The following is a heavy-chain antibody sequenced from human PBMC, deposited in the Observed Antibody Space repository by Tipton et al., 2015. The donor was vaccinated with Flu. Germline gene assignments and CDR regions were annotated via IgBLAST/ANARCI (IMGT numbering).Heavy chain of an antibody. CDR3: SRAGSCGGGRCYGDV. V-gene: IGHV3-7*03. Sequence: GSLRLSCAASGFSFGVYCMSWVRQPPGRGLEWVAKINQDGSEEHYVDSVRGRFTISKDNDKASLFLQVNNLRAEDTAVYYCSRAGSCGGGRCYGDVWGQGTLVTVSS. J-gene: IGHJ4*02. CDR2: INQDGSEE. D-gene: IGHD2-15*01. CDR1: GFSFGVYC.